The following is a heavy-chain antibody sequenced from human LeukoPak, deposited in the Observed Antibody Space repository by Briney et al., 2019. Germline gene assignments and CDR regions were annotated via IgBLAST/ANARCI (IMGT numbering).Heavy chain of an antibody. CDR1: GFTFSDYY. D-gene: IGHD6-19*01. CDR3: ARAFWGRPDSSGWYFWFDP. J-gene: IGHJ5*02. CDR2: ISSSSSYI. Sequence: GGSLRLSCAASGFTFSDYYMSWIRQAPGKGLEWVSSISSSSSYIYYADSVKGRFTISRDNAKNSLYLQMNSLRAEDTAVYYCARAFWGRPDSSGWYFWFDPWGQGTLVTVSS. V-gene: IGHV3-11*06.